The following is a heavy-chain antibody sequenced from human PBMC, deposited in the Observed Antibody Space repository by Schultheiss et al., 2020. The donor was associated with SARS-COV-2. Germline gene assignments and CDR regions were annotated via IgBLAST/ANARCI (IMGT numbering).Heavy chain of an antibody. Sequence: ASVKVSCKASGYTFTGYYMHWVRQAPGQGLEWMGWINPNSGGTNYAQKFQGRVTITRDTSASTAYMELSSLRSEDTAVYYCARGGYSYGWTYYYYYMDVWGKGTTVTVSS. CDR3: ARGGYSYGWTYYYYYMDV. CDR1: GYTFTGYY. CDR2: INPNSGGT. D-gene: IGHD5-18*01. V-gene: IGHV1-2*02. J-gene: IGHJ6*03.